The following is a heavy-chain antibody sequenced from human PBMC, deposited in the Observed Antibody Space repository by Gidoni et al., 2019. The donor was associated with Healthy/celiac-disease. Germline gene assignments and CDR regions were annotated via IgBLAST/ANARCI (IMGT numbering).Heavy chain of an antibody. Sequence: QVQLVESGGGVVQPGRSLRLSCAASGFTFSSYAMHWVRQAPGKGLEWVAVISYDGSNKYYADSVKGRFTISRDNSKNTLYLQMNSLRAEDTAVYYCARDLYSSPDWYFDLWGRGTLVTVSS. V-gene: IGHV3-30-3*01. CDR1: GFTFSSYA. CDR3: ARDLYSSPDWYFDL. CDR2: ISYDGSNK. J-gene: IGHJ2*01. D-gene: IGHD5-18*01.